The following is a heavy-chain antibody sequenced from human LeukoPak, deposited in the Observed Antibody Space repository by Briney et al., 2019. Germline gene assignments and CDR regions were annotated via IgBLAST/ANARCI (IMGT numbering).Heavy chain of an antibody. CDR1: GGSISSSSYY. D-gene: IGHD1-7*01. Sequence: SETLSLTCTVSGGSISSSSYYWGWIRQPPGKGLEWIGSIYYSGSTYYNPSLKSRVTISVDTSKNQFSLKLSSVTAADTAVYYCARRRELRFDWFDPWGQGTLVTVSS. J-gene: IGHJ5*02. CDR3: ARRRELRFDWFDP. CDR2: IYYSGST. V-gene: IGHV4-39*01.